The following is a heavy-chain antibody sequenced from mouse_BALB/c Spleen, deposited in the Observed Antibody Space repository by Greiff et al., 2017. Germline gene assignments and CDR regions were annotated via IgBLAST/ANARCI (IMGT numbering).Heavy chain of an antibody. CDR3: ARIQHGYFDD. Sequence: QVQLQQSGAELAKPGASVKMSCKASGYTFTSYWMHWVKQRPGQGLEWIGYINPSTGYTEYNQKFKDKATLTANKSSSTDYMQLSSLTSEDAAVYYCARIQHGYFDDWGQGTTLTVSS. CDR1: GYTFTSYW. J-gene: IGHJ2*01. V-gene: IGHV1-7*01. CDR2: INPSTGYT.